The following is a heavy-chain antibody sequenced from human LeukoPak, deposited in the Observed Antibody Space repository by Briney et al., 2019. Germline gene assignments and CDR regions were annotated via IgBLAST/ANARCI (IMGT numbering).Heavy chain of an antibody. CDR2: IYYSGST. CDR3: ARGYYDSSGYYRVFDY. Sequence: SETLSLTCTVSGASISSYYWSWIRQPPGKGLEWIGYIYYSGSTNYNPSLKSRVSFSVDTSKNQFSLKLSSVTAADTAVYYCARGYYDSSGYYRVFDYWGQGTLVTVSS. V-gene: IGHV4-59*01. J-gene: IGHJ4*02. CDR1: GASISSYY. D-gene: IGHD3-22*01.